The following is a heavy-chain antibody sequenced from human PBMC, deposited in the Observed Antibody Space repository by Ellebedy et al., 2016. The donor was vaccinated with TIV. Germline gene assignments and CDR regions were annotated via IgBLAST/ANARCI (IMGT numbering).Heavy chain of an antibody. J-gene: IGHJ4*02. D-gene: IGHD3-10*01. CDR1: GVIISTNH. CDR2: GGYT. CDR3: AKGSFPFGDKSERIYSFQY. V-gene: IGHV3-53*04. Sequence: GESLKTSCTASGVIISTNHMSWVRQAPVKGLEWVGGYTNYADSVKCRFTISTHNSRNTLYLQMTNLRTEDTAVYYCAKGSFPFGDKSERIYSFQYWGQGTLVTVSS.